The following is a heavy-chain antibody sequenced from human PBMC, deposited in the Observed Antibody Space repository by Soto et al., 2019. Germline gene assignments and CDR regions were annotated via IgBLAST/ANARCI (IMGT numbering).Heavy chain of an antibody. CDR2: IKQDGSEK. CDR1: GFTFSSYW. V-gene: IGHV3-7*03. CDR3: ARDFDYEILDGYNYNAFDS. Sequence: EVQLVESGVGLVQPGGSLRLSCAASGFTFSSYWMSWVRQAPVKGLEWVANIKQDGSEKYYVDSVKGRFTISRDNAKNSLYLQMNSLRAEDTAVYYCARDFDYEILDGYNYNAFDSWGQGTMVTVSS. J-gene: IGHJ3*02. D-gene: IGHD5-12*01.